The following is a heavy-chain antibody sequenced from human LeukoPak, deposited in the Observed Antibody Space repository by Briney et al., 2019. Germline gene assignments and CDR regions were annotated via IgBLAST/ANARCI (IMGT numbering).Heavy chain of an antibody. J-gene: IGHJ4*02. CDR2: INHSGST. Sequence: PSETLSLTYAVYGGSFSGYYWSWIRQPPGKGLEWIGEINHSGSTNYNPSLKSRVTISVDTSKSQFSLKLSSVTAADTAVYYCARSWERAVAAIGYWGQGTLVTVSS. D-gene: IGHD6-19*01. CDR1: GGSFSGYY. CDR3: ARSWERAVAAIGY. V-gene: IGHV4-34*01.